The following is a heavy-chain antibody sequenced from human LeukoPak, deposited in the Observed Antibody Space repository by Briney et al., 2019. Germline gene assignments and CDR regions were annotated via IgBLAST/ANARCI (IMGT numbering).Heavy chain of an antibody. V-gene: IGHV3-7*03. Sequence: GGSLRLSCAASGFTFSSYWMSWVRQAPGKGLEWVANIKQDGSEKYYMDSVRGRFTVSRDNTENSLYLQMNSLRAEDTAVYYCARDNWYSLDDWGPGTLVTVSS. J-gene: IGHJ4*02. D-gene: IGHD1/OR15-1a*01. CDR1: GFTFSSYW. CDR2: IKQDGSEK. CDR3: ARDNWYSLDD.